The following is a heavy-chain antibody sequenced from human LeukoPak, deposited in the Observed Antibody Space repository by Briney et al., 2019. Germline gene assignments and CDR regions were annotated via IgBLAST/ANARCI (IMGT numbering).Heavy chain of an antibody. D-gene: IGHD1-7*01. V-gene: IGHV4-38-2*01. Sequence: SETLSLTCAVSGYPISSGYYWGWIRQPPGKGLEWIGRIYHSGSTNYNPSLKSRVTISVDTSKNQFSLKLSSVTAADTAVYYCARTYNWNYDYWGQGTLATVSS. J-gene: IGHJ4*02. CDR3: ARTYNWNYDY. CDR2: IYHSGST. CDR1: GYPISSGYY.